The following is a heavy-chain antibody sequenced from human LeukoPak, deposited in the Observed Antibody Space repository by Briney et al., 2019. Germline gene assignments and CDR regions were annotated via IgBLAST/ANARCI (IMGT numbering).Heavy chain of an antibody. Sequence: GGSLRLTCAASGFTFSSYGMHWVRQAPGKGLEWVAVIWYDGSNKYYADSVKGRFTISRDNSKNTLYLQMNSLRAEDTAVYYFPKATPDSSGYYPSYYLDYSGQGTLVTASS. CDR1: GFTFSSYG. CDR3: PKATPDSSGYYPSYYLDY. J-gene: IGHJ4*02. V-gene: IGHV3-33*06. CDR2: IWYDGSNK. D-gene: IGHD3-22*01.